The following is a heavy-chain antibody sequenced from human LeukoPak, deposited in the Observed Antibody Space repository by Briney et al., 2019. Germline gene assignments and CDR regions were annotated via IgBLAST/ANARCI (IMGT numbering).Heavy chain of an antibody. Sequence: GGSLRLSCSASGFTFSSYAMHWVRQAPGKGLEYVSAITSNGGSTYHADSVRGRLTISRDNSKNTLYLQMSSLRPDDTAVYYCVRTPSSGWYCDHWGQGTLVTVSS. V-gene: IGHV3-64D*06. J-gene: IGHJ4*02. CDR3: VRTPSSGWYCDH. D-gene: IGHD6-19*01. CDR1: GFTFSSYA. CDR2: ITSNGGST.